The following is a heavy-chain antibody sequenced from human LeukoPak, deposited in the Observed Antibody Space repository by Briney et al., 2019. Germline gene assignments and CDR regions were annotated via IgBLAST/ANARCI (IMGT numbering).Heavy chain of an antibody. D-gene: IGHD2-15*01. V-gene: IGHV3-23*01. J-gene: IGHJ6*02. CDR2: ISGSGGST. Sequence: PGGSLRLSRAASGFTFSSHAIHWVRQAPGKGLEWVSAISGSGGSTYYADSAKGRFTISRDNSKNTLYLQMNSLRADDTAVYYCAKDDFGDCSGGSCSSGDPLFGMDVWGQGTTVTVSS. CDR3: AKDDFGDCSGGSCSSGDPLFGMDV. CDR1: GFTFSSHA.